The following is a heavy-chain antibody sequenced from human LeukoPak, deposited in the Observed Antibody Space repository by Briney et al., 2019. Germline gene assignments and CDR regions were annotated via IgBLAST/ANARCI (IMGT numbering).Heavy chain of an antibody. CDR3: ARAEAAGDNRGGYYYFYMDV. CDR2: ITASGATT. J-gene: IGHJ6*03. D-gene: IGHD6-25*01. CDR1: GFTFSAHH. Sequence: GGSLRLSCATSGFTFSAHHMNWVRQAPGKGLEWVSGITASGATTYYADSVKGRFTISRDSSQSTLYLRMNSLRAEDMAVYYCARAEAAGDNRGGYYYFYMDVWGKGTTVTVSS. V-gene: IGHV3-23*01.